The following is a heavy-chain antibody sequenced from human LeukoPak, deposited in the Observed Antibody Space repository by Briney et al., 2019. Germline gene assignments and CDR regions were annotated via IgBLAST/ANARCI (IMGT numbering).Heavy chain of an antibody. Sequence: SETLSLTCIVSGGSISSYYWTWIRQSAGKGLEWIGRINTSGSTNYNPSLRSRVTMSVNTSKNQFSLNLTSVTAADTAVYYCARGRSSSWSNWFDPWGQGTLVTVSS. D-gene: IGHD6-13*01. V-gene: IGHV4-4*07. CDR1: GGSISSYY. CDR3: ARGRSSSWSNWFDP. J-gene: IGHJ5*02. CDR2: INTSGST.